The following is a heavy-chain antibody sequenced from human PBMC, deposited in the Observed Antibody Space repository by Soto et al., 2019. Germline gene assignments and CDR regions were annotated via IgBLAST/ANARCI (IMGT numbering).Heavy chain of an antibody. CDR2: IYYSGST. CDR3: LASSRWYGRAYYFDY. CDR1: VGSISSSSYD. D-gene: IGHD6-19*01. V-gene: IGHV4-39*01. J-gene: IGHJ4*02. Sequence: PSETLYLTCSVSVGSISSSSYDWGWIREPPGKGLEWIGSIYYSGSTYYNPSLKSRVTISVDTSKNQFSLKLSSVTAADTAVYYCLASSRWYGRAYYFDYWGQGTLVTVSS.